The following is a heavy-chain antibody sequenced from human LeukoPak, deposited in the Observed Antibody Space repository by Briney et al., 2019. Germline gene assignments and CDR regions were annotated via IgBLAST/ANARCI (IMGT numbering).Heavy chain of an antibody. J-gene: IGHJ4*02. CDR1: GFTFSSYS. CDR2: ISSSSSTI. CDR3: ARDEIYYDILTGYRHFDY. V-gene: IGHV3-48*01. D-gene: IGHD3-9*01. Sequence: GGSLRLSCAASGFTFSSYSMNWVRRAPGKGLEWVSYISSSSSTIYYADSVKGRFTISRDNAKNSLYLQMNSLRAEDTAVYYCARDEIYYDILTGYRHFDYWGQGTLVTVFS.